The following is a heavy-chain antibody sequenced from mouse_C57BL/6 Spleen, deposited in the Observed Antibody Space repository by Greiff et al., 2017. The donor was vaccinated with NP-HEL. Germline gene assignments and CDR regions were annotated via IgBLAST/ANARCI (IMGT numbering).Heavy chain of an antibody. CDR2: INPYNGDT. CDR1: GYSFSGYF. CDR3: ARGGRYGNPFAY. J-gene: IGHJ3*01. D-gene: IGHD2-1*01. V-gene: IGHV1-20*01. Sequence: EVQLQQSGPELVKPGDSVKISCKASGYSFSGYFMNWVMQSHGKSLEWIGRINPYNGDTFYNQKFKGKATLTVDKSSSTAHMELRSLTSEDSAVYYCARGGRYGNPFAYWGQGTLVTVSA.